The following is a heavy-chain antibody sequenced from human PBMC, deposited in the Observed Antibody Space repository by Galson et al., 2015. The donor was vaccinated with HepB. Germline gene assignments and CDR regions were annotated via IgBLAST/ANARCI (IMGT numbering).Heavy chain of an antibody. J-gene: IGHJ4*02. CDR1: GGSFSGYY. V-gene: IGHV4-34*01. D-gene: IGHD3-10*01. Sequence: LSLTCAVYGGSFSGYYWSWIRQPPGKGLEWIGEINHSGSTNYNPSLKSRVTISVDTSKNQFSLKLSSVTAADTAVYYCARGWAMVRGVMSDYWGQGTLVTVSS. CDR2: INHSGST. CDR3: ARGWAMVRGVMSDY.